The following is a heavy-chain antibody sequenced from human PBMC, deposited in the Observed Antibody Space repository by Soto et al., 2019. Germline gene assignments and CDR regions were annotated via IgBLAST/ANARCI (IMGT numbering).Heavy chain of an antibody. J-gene: IGHJ4*02. CDR1: GFTFIIYA. CDR3: AKDFGEPVYSSSSHYFDY. D-gene: IGHD6-6*01. Sequence: TGGSLRLSCPASGFTFIIYAMSWVGQAPGGGLEWFSAISGSGGSTYYADSVKGRFTISRDNSKNTLYLQMNSLRAEDTAVYYCAKDFGEPVYSSSSHYFDYWGQGNLVTVSS. CDR2: ISGSGGST. V-gene: IGHV3-23*01.